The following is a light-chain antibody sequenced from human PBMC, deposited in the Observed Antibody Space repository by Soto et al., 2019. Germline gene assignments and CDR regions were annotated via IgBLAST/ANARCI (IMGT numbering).Light chain of an antibody. J-gene: IGKJ1*01. CDR2: GAS. CDR3: QQSNTWPRT. Sequence: EIVMTQSPATLSVSPGDRATLSCRASQSVSGNLSWYQQKPGQAPRLLIYGASTRAAGFPARFSGSGSGTEFTLTISSLQSGDFAVYYCQQSNTWPRTFGQGTKVDIK. CDR1: QSVSGN. V-gene: IGKV3-15*01.